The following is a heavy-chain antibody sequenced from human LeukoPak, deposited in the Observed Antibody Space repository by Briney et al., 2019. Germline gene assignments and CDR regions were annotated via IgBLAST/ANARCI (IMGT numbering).Heavy chain of an antibody. CDR2: ISGSGGST. CDR1: GFTFSSYA. D-gene: IGHD2-15*01. V-gene: IGHV3-23*01. Sequence: GGSLRLSCAASGFTFSSYAMSWVRQAPGKGLEWVSAISGSGGSTYYADSVKGRFTISRDNSKNTLYLQMNSLRAEDTAVYYCAKGLGCCSGGSCYSPLYYYMDVWGKGTTVTVSS. CDR3: AKGLGCCSGGSCYSPLYYYMDV. J-gene: IGHJ6*03.